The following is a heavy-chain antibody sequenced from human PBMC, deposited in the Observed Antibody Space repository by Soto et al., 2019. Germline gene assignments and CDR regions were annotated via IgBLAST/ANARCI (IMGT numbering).Heavy chain of an antibody. V-gene: IGHV3-7*01. J-gene: IGHJ4*02. Sequence: GGSLRLSCAASGFTFRNYWMSWVRQAPGKGLEWVANINPDGSDQYYLDSVKGRFTISRDNAKNSLYLQMDSLRAEDTAVYYCAREPNSIDYWGQGALVTVSS. CDR2: INPDGSDQ. CDR1: GFTFRNYW. D-gene: IGHD3-22*01. CDR3: AREPNSIDY.